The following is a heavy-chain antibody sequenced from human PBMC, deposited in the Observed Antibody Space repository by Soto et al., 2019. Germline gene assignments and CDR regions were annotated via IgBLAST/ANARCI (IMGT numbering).Heavy chain of an antibody. Sequence: GGSLRLSCAASGFTFSSYWMHWVRQAPGEGLVWVSYIKPDGSRTKDADSVKGRFTISRDDARNTLYLRMNSLRAEDTAVYYCARDNNWSYDSWGRGTLVTVSS. CDR1: GFTFSSYW. CDR2: IKPDGSRT. D-gene: IGHD1-1*01. J-gene: IGHJ4*02. CDR3: ARDNNWSYDS. V-gene: IGHV3-74*03.